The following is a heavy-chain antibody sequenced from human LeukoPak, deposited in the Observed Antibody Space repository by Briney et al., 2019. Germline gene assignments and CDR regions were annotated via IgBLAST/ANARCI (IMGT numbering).Heavy chain of an antibody. V-gene: IGHV3-7*03. J-gene: IGHJ4*02. Sequence: GGSLRLSCVVSGFTFRNYWMTWVRQVPGKGLEWVVNINERGNEKNYVDSVKGRFTVSRDNAQNSLYLQMNSLRVEDTAVYYCARHPNSNWDYWGQGVLVTVSS. CDR2: INERGNEK. CDR1: GFTFRNYW. CDR3: ARHPNSNWDY. D-gene: IGHD6-13*01.